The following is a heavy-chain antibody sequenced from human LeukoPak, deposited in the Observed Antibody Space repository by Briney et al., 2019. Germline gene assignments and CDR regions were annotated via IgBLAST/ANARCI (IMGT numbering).Heavy chain of an antibody. Sequence: ASVKVSCKASGGTFSSYAISWVRQAPGQGLEWMGGIIPIFGTANYAQKFQGRVTITADESTSTAYMELSSLRSEDTAVYYCATFGDSGYDRPGGYYYYYMDVWGKGTTVTVSS. CDR3: ATFGDSGYDRPGGYYYYYMDV. D-gene: IGHD5-12*01. CDR2: IIPIFGTA. CDR1: GGTFSSYA. J-gene: IGHJ6*03. V-gene: IGHV1-69*13.